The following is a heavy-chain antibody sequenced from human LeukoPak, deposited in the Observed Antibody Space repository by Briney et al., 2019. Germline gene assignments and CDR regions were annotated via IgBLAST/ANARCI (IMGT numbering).Heavy chain of an antibody. CDR2: IKQDGSEK. CDR3: RRGPKRLDY. Sequence: GGSLRLSCAASGFTFSSYWMSWVRQAPGKGLEWVANIKQDGSEKYYVDSEKGRFIISRDNAKKSLYLQMNSLRAEDTAVYYWRRGPKRLDYWGQGTLVPVSS. CDR1: GFTFSSYW. V-gene: IGHV3-7*01. J-gene: IGHJ4*02.